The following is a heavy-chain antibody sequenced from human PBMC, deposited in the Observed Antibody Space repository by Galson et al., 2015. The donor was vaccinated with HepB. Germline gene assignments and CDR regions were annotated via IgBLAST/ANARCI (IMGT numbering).Heavy chain of an antibody. V-gene: IGHV3-30*18. D-gene: IGHD4-17*01. J-gene: IGHJ4*02. CDR2: ISYDGSNK. CDR3: AKPPDYGDYYPPGY. CDR1: GFTFSNYG. Sequence: SLRLSCAASGFTFSNYGMHWVRQAPGKGLEWVAVISYDGSNKYYADSVKGRFTIFRDNSKNTLYLQMNSLRAEDTAVYYCAKPPDYGDYYPPGYWGQGTLVTVSS.